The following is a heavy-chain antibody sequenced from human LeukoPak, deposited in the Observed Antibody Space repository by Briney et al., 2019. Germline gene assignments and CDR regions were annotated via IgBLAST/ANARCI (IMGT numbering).Heavy chain of an antibody. Sequence: SETLSLTCTVSGGSISSGGYYWSWIRQHPGKGLEWIGYIYYSGSTYYNPSLKSRVTISVDTSKNQFSLKLSSVTAADTAVYYCARVNGGFGYTFDIWGQGTMVTVPS. CDR3: ARVNGGFGYTFDI. V-gene: IGHV4-31*03. CDR1: GGSISSGGYY. D-gene: IGHD4-23*01. J-gene: IGHJ3*02. CDR2: IYYSGST.